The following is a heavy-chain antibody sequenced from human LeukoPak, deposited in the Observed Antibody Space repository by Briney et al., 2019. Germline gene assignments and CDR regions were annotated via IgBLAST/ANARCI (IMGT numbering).Heavy chain of an antibody. CDR2: ISPSGDST. J-gene: IGHJ4*02. V-gene: IGHV3-64*01. Sequence: QTGGSLRLSCAVSGFTFSSFYIHWVRQAPGKGLEYVSAISPSGDSTFYTNSVKGRFTISRDNSKNTLFLQMGSLTAEDMAVYYCARGLYYGSGQYYFDYWGQGTLVTVSS. D-gene: IGHD3-10*01. CDR3: ARGLYYGSGQYYFDY. CDR1: GFTFSSFY.